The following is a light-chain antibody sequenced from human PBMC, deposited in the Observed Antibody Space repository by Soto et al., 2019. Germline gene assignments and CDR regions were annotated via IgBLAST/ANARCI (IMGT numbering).Light chain of an antibody. CDR2: GAS. Sequence: DIVLTQSPCTLSLSPGERATLSCRASQSVSSGYLAWYQQKPAQAPRLLIYGASSSATGIPDRFSGGGSGTAFTLPVSSLEPADFAVYYCHQYGSSPLTFGGGTKVDIK. V-gene: IGKV3-20*01. CDR3: HQYGSSPLT. CDR1: QSVSSGY. J-gene: IGKJ4*01.